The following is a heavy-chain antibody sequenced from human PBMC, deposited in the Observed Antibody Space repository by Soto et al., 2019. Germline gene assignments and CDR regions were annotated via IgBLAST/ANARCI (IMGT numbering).Heavy chain of an antibody. CDR3: AAEAGRSGWFYYYSSGMDV. Sequence: GGSLRLSCAASGFTFSSYGMHWVRQAPGKGLEWVAVISYDGSNKYYADSVKGRFTISRDNSKNTLYLQMNSLRAEDTAVYYCAAEAGRSGWFYYYSSGMDVWGQGTTVTVSS. J-gene: IGHJ6*02. V-gene: IGHV3-30*03. CDR1: GFTFSSYG. D-gene: IGHD6-19*01. CDR2: ISYDGSNK.